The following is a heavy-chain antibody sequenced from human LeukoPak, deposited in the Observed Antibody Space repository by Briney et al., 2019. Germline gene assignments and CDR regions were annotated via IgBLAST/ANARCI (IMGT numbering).Heavy chain of an antibody. CDR3: AKDQYGGNPQYYFDY. V-gene: IGHV3-23*01. CDR1: GFTFSSYA. CDR2: ISGSGGNT. D-gene: IGHD4-23*01. J-gene: IGHJ4*02. Sequence: GSLKLSCAASGFTFSSYAMSWVRQAPGKGLDWVSAISGSGGNTYYADSVKGRFTISRDNSKNTLYLQMNSLRSEDTAVYYCAKDQYGGNPQYYFDYWGQGTLVTVSS.